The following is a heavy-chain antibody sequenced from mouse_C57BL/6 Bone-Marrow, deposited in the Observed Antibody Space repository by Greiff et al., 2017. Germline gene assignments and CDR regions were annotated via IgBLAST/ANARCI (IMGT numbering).Heavy chain of an antibody. CDR3: ARRTMADFDY. J-gene: IGHJ2*01. V-gene: IGHV1-63*01. CDR1: GYTFTNYW. D-gene: IGHD1-1*02. CDR2: LYPGGGYT. Sequence: VQLQQSGAELVRPGTSVKMSCKASGYTFTNYWIGWAKQRPGHGLEWIGDLYPGGGYTTYNETFNGNATLTADKSSSTAYMQLISLTSEDSAVYYCARRTMADFDYWGQGTTLTVSA.